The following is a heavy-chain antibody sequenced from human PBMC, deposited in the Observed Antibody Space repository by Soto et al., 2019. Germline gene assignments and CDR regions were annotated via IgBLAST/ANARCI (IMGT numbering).Heavy chain of an antibody. D-gene: IGHD3-10*01. Sequence: PSETLSLTCAVYGGSFSGYYWSWIRQPPGKGLEWIGEISHSGSTNYNACLRSRVTISVDTSKNHFSLKLSSVTRVDTAVYYXARRRRKEFTTVRGGRVRFDPCGQGTAVTVSS. CDR1: GGSFSGYY. CDR2: ISHSGST. J-gene: IGHJ5*02. V-gene: IGHV4-34*01. CDR3: ARRRRKEFTTVRGGRVRFDP.